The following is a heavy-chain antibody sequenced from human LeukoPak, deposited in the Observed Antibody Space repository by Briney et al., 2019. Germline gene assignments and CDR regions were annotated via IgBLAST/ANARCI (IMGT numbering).Heavy chain of an antibody. CDR2: VYTDGNI. D-gene: IGHD3-10*01. V-gene: IGHV3-53*01. J-gene: IGHJ4*02. CDR1: GFTVSGNY. CDR3: ARGRFGDPLNY. Sequence: GGSLRLSCAASGFTVSGNYMNWVRQAPGKGLEWVSVVYTDGNIYYADSVEGRFIISKDNSKNTVDLLMHSVTAEDTALYYCARGRFGDPLNYWGQGTLVTVSS.